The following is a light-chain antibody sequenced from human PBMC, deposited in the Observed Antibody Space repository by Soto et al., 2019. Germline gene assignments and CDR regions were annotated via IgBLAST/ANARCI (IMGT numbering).Light chain of an antibody. V-gene: IGKV1-5*03. CDR1: QSISTG. J-gene: IGKJ1*01. CDR2: RAS. CDR3: KQYNSYWT. Sequence: DIQMTQSPSTLSASVGDRVTITCRASQSISTGLAWYQHKPGKAPKLLIYRASSLESGLPSRFSDSGSGTEFTLTISILQSDIFATYYCKQYNSYWTFGQGTKVEIK.